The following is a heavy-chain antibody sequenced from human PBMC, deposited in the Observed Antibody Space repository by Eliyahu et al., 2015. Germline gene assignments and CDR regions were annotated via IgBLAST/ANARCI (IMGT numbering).Heavy chain of an antibody. CDR1: GFPFSTDW. Sequence: EVQLVESGGGFVQPGGSLRXXXXAXGFPFSTDWMHWVRQAPERGLVWVSLINYDGTTTYYADSVKGRFTISRDNAKNTLYLQMNNLRAEDTAVYYCARLSSAALGPWGQGTLVTVSS. V-gene: IGHV3-74*01. CDR3: ARLSSAALGP. D-gene: IGHD6-13*01. CDR2: INYDGTTT. J-gene: IGHJ5*02.